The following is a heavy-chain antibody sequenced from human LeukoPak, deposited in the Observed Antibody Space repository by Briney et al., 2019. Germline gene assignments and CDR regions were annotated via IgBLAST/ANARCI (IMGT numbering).Heavy chain of an antibody. CDR2: IWFDGSQT. CDR1: GFSFSSYG. J-gene: IGHJ4*02. D-gene: IGHD2-15*01. V-gene: IGHV3-30*02. CDR3: AKCSAGNCDIDY. Sequence: GGSLRLSCAASGFSFSSYGMHWVRQAPGKGLEWLTFIWFDGSQTYYADSVKGRFTISRDNSKNTLYLQMSSLRTEDTAMYYCAKCSAGNCDIDYWGQGTLVTVSS.